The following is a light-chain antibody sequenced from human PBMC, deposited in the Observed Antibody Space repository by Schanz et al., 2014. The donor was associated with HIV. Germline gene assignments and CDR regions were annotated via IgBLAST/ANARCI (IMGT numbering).Light chain of an antibody. V-gene: IGLV7-46*01. Sequence: QAVVPQEPSLTVSPGGTVTLTCGSSTGAVTSGHYAYWFQQKPGQAPRTLIHDTNNRHSWTPARFSGSLLGGKAALTLSGAQPEDEADYYCLLSYSAARQVVFGGGTKLTV. CDR3: LLSYSAARQVV. J-gene: IGLJ2*01. CDR2: DTN. CDR1: TGAVTSGHY.